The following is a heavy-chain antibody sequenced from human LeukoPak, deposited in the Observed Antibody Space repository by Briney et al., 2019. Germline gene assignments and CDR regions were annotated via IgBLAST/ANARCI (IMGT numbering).Heavy chain of an antibody. J-gene: IGHJ4*02. D-gene: IGHD6-19*01. CDR2: ISYDGSNK. CDR3: AALGDSSGSP. CDR1: GFTFSSYA. V-gene: IGHV3-30-3*01. Sequence: GGSLRLSCAASGFTFSSYAMHWVRQAPGKGLEWVAVISYDGSNKYYTDSVRGRFTISRDNSKNTLDLQMDSLRTEDTAVYYCAALGDSSGSPWGQGILVTVPS.